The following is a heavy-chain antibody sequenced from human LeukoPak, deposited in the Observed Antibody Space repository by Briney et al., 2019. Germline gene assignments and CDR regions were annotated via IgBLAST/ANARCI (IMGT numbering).Heavy chain of an antibody. J-gene: IGHJ4*02. CDR2: INPNGGGR. Sequence: PGGSLRLSCAASGFTFSSYEMNWVRQAPGKGLEWVSYINPNGGGRYYADSVKGRFTISRDNAKNSLYLQMNSLRAEDTAVYYCARLGYCSGGSCSSFDYWGQGTLVTVSS. D-gene: IGHD2-15*01. CDR3: ARLGYCSGGSCSSFDY. V-gene: IGHV3-48*03. CDR1: GFTFSSYE.